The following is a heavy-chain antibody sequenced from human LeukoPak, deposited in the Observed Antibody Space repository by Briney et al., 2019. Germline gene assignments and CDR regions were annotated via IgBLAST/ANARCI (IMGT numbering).Heavy chain of an antibody. J-gene: IGHJ4*02. CDR3: ASRKRYSSTWYGY. V-gene: IGHV3-48*01. CDR2: ISSSSSTI. D-gene: IGHD6-13*01. CDR1: GFTFSSYS. Sequence: GGSLRLSCAASGFTFSSYSMNWVRQAPGKGLEWVSYISSSSSTIYYADSVKGRFTISRDNAKNSLYLQMNSLRAEDTAIYYCASRKRYSSTWYGYWGQGTLVTVSS.